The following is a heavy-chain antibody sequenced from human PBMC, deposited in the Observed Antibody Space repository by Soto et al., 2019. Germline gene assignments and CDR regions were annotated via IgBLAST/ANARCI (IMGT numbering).Heavy chain of an antibody. CDR1: GFTFSSYA. V-gene: IGHV3-30-3*01. CDR3: ARAPYHGGLDY. Sequence: GGSLRLSCAASGFTFSSYAMHWVRQAPGKGLEWVAVISYDGSNKYYADSVKGRFTISRDNSKNTLYLQMNSLRAEDTAVYYCARAPYHGGLDYWGQGTLVTVSS. CDR2: ISYDGSNK. D-gene: IGHD4-17*01. J-gene: IGHJ4*02.